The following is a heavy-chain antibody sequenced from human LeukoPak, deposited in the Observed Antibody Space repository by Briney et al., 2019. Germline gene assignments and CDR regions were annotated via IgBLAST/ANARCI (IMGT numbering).Heavy chain of an antibody. J-gene: IGHJ4*02. Sequence: ASVKVSCTVSGYTLTELSMHWVRQAPGKGLEWMGRFDPEDGETIYAQKFQGRVTMTEDTSTDTAYMELSSLRSEDTAVYYCATDSHCSGGSCYFHWGQGTLVTVSS. CDR2: FDPEDGET. V-gene: IGHV1-24*01. D-gene: IGHD2-15*01. CDR3: ATDSHCSGGSCYFH. CDR1: GYTLTELS.